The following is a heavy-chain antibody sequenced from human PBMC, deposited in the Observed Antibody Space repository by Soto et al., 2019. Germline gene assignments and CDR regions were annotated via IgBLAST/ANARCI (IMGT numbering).Heavy chain of an antibody. V-gene: IGHV3-9*01. D-gene: IGHD2-2*01. CDR1: GFTFDDYA. Sequence: EVQLVESGGGLVQPGRSLRLSCAASGFTFDDYAMHWVRQAPGKGLEWVSGISWNGGSIGYADSVKGRFTISRDNAKNSLYLQMNSLRDEDTALYYCAKGGQLLTEGGGYWGQGTLVTVSS. CDR2: ISWNGGSI. CDR3: AKGGQLLTEGGGY. J-gene: IGHJ4*02.